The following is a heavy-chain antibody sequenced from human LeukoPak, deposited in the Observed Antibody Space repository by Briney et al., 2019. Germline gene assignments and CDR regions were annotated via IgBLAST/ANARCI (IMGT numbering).Heavy chain of an antibody. Sequence: ASVKVSCKASGYTFTGYNIHWVRPAPRQGLECRGWINPNSGGTNYAQKFQGRVTMTRDTSISTAYMELSRLRSDDTAVYYCARMASIVVVPAAHFDYWGQGTLVTVSS. CDR1: GYTFTGYN. D-gene: IGHD2-2*01. V-gene: IGHV1-2*02. CDR2: INPNSGGT. CDR3: ARMASIVVVPAAHFDY. J-gene: IGHJ4*02.